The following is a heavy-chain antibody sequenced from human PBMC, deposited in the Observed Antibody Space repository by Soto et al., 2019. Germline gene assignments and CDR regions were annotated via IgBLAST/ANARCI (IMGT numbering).Heavy chain of an antibody. CDR2: ISGSGGST. D-gene: IGHD6-6*01. CDR1: GFTFSSYA. J-gene: IGHJ4*02. V-gene: IGHV3-23*01. CDR3: AKDLPAKKGIAARPLFDY. Sequence: GGSLRLSCAASGFTFSSYAMSWVRQAPGKGLEWVSAISGSGGSTYYADSVKGRFTISIDNSKNTLYLQMNSLRAEDTAVYYCAKDLPAKKGIAARPLFDYWGQGTLVTVSS.